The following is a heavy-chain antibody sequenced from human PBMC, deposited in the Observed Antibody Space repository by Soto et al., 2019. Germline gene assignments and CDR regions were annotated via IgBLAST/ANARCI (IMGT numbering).Heavy chain of an antibody. CDR1: GSSIRSSSYN. J-gene: IGHJ6*02. CDR2: IYYSGYT. V-gene: IGHV4-39*01. Sequence: SETLSLTFTVSGSSIRSSSYNWGWIRQPPGKGLEWIGSIYYSGYTYYNPSLKSRVTISVDTSKNQFSLKLSSVTAADTAVYYCARHNGPLYVGYYYDMDVWGQGTTVT. CDR3: ARHNGPLYVGYYYDMDV. D-gene: IGHD3-16*01.